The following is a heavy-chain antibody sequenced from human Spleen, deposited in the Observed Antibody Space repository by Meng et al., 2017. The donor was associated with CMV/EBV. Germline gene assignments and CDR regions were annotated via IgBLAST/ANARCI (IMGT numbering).Heavy chain of an antibody. CDR3: ARSYSYGYAHFDY. J-gene: IGHJ4*02. CDR1: GYTFTSYY. D-gene: IGHD5-18*01. Sequence: KAAGYTFTSYYMHWVRQAPGQGLEWMGIINPSGGSTSYAQKFQGRVTMTRDTSKSTVYMELSSLRSEDTAVYYCARSYSYGYAHFDYWGQGTLVTVSS. V-gene: IGHV1-46*01. CDR2: INPSGGST.